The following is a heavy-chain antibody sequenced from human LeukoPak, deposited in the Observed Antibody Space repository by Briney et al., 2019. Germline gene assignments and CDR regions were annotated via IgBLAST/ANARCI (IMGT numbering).Heavy chain of an antibody. CDR3: ARAFSYSSGWYAY. CDR1: GGSISSHY. Sequence: PSETLSLTCTVSGGSISSHYWSWIRQPPGKGLEWIGYIYYSGSTNYNPSLKSRVTISVDTSKNQFSLKLSSVTAADTAVYYSARAFSYSSGWYAYWGQGTLVTVSS. V-gene: IGHV4-59*11. J-gene: IGHJ4*02. CDR2: IYYSGST. D-gene: IGHD6-19*01.